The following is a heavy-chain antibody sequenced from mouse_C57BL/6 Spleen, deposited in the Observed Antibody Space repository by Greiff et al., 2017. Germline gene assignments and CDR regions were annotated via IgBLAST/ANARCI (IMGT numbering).Heavy chain of an antibody. D-gene: IGHD1-1*02. Sequence: VQLQQSGAELMKPGASVKLSCKATGYTFTGYWIEWVKQRPGHGLEWIGESFPGRGSTNYNEKFKGKATFTADTSSNTAYMQLSSLTTKDSAIYCSARRVDRAGVYFFGVDYWGRGTSVTVVS. CDR1: GYTFTGYW. V-gene: IGHV1-9*01. CDR2: SFPGRGST. CDR3: ARRVDRAGVYFFGVDY. J-gene: IGHJ4*01.